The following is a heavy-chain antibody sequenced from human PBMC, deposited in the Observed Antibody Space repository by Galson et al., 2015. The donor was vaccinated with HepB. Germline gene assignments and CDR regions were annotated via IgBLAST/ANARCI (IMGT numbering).Heavy chain of an antibody. Sequence: SLRLSCAASGFTFSSYAMSWVRQAPGKGLEWVSAISGSGGSTYYADSVKGRFTISRDNSKNTLYLQMNSLRAEDTAVYYCARAEAHTMVQGDAFDIWGQGTMVTVSS. CDR2: ISGSGGST. V-gene: IGHV3-23*01. CDR3: ARAEAHTMVQGDAFDI. CDR1: GFTFSSYA. J-gene: IGHJ3*02. D-gene: IGHD3-10*01.